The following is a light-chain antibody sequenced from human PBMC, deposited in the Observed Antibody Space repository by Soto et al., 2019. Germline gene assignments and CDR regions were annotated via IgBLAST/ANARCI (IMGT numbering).Light chain of an antibody. CDR3: QQYNSYLRT. V-gene: IGKV1-5*01. J-gene: IGKJ1*01. Sequence: GDRVTIPCRASQSLSSWLAWYQQKPGQAPKLLIYDASSLESGVPSRFSGSGSGTEFTLTISSLQPDDFAIYYCQQYNSYLRTFGQGTKVEIK. CDR2: DAS. CDR1: QSLSSW.